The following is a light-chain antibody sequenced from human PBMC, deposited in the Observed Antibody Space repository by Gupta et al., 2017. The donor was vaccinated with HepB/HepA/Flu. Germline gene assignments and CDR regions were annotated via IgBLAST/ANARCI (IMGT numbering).Light chain of an antibody. J-gene: IGLJ3*02. CDR1: SSNTGAGYD. V-gene: IGLV1-40*01. Sequence: QSVLTQPPSVSGAPGQRVTISCTGNSSNTGAGYDVHWYQQLPGTAPKLLIYGNSNRPSGVPDRFSGSKSGTSASLAINGLQAEDEGDYYCQSYDSSLSGWVFGGGTKLTVL. CDR2: GNS. CDR3: QSYDSSLSGWV.